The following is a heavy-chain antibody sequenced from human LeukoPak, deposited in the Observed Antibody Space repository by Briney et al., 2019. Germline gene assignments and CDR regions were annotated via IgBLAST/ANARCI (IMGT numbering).Heavy chain of an antibody. J-gene: IGHJ6*02. CDR3: ARSTTFKINGLDV. CDR1: GGTFSSYA. V-gene: IGHV1-2*06. Sequence: ASVKVSCKASGGTFSSYAISWVRQAPGQGLEWMGRINPNSGGTNYAQKFQGRVTMTRDTSISTAYMELSRLRSEDTAVYYCARSTTFKINGLDVWGQGTTVTVSS. CDR2: INPNSGGT. D-gene: IGHD5/OR15-5a*01.